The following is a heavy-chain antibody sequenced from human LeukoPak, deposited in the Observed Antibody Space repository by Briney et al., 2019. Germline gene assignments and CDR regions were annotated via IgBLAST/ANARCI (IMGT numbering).Heavy chain of an antibody. CDR1: GFTFSSYA. CDR2: IGDSGAVT. D-gene: IGHD3-3*02. CDR3: ARGNSINWYDQ. J-gene: IGHJ5*02. Sequence: PGGSLRPSCAASGFTFSSYAMSWVRQAPGKGLEWVSLIGDSGAVTYYADSVRGRFTISRDNSKSMLYVQMNSLRVEDTAVYYCARGNSINWYDQWGQGTLVTVSS. V-gene: IGHV3-23*01.